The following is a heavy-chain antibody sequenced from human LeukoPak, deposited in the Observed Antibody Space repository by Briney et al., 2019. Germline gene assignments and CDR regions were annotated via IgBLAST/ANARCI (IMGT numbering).Heavy chain of an antibody. CDR1: GYRFTNYW. D-gene: IGHD2-15*01. CDR3: ARGKGYCSADSCYFYDF. J-gene: IGHJ4*02. CDR2: IYPGDSNT. V-gene: IGHV5-51*01. Sequence: GESLKISCKGSGYRFTNYWIGWVRPMPGKGLEWMGAIYPGDSNTKYNPSFQGRVTISADKSISTAYLQWSSLEASDTAMYYCARGKGYCSADSCYFYDFWGQGTLVTVSS.